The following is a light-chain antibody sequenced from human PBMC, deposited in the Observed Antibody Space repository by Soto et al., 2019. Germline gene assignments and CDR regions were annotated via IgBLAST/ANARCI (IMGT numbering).Light chain of an antibody. CDR2: DAS. Sequence: EIVLTQSTATLSLSPGERAALSCRASQSVSSYLAWYQQKPGQAPRLLIYDASKRAPGIPARFTGSGSGTDFTPPISSLEPEDFAVDFCQQRSTWPSTYGGGTKVEI. CDR1: QSVSSY. CDR3: QQRSTWPST. V-gene: IGKV3-11*01. J-gene: IGKJ4*01.